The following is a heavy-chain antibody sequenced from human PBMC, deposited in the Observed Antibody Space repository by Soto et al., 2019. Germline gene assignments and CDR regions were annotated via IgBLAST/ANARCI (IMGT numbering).Heavy chain of an antibody. D-gene: IGHD3-10*01. J-gene: IGHJ6*02. CDR1: GFTFSDYA. CDR3: AAPRDEYGSGVSWFTYGRDI. Sequence: PGGSLRLSCLASGFTFSDYAMTWVRHVPGRGLEWVASLDGAGGSTYYADSVRGRFTIPRDNSQNMLFLQMKRLTVDDTAIYYCAAPRDEYGSGVSWFTYGRDIWGQGTTVTVSS. CDR2: LDGAGGST. V-gene: IGHV3-23*01.